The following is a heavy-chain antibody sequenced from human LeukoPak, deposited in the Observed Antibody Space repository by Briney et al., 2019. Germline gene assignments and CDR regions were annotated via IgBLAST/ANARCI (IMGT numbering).Heavy chain of an antibody. CDR2: IYTSGST. J-gene: IGHJ3*02. Sequence: SETLSLTCTVSGGSISSYYWSWIRQPAGKGLEWIGRIYTSGSTNYNPSLTSRVTMSVDTSKNQFSLKLSSVTAADTAVYYCARERQLLRGDALDIWGQGTMVTVSS. V-gene: IGHV4-4*07. D-gene: IGHD6-13*01. CDR1: GGSISSYY. CDR3: ARERQLLRGDALDI.